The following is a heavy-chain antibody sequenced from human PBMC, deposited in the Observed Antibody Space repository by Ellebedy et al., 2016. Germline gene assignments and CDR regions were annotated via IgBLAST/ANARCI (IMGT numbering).Heavy chain of an antibody. CDR2: LSGSGPKT. V-gene: IGHV3-23*01. Sequence: GGSLRLXXAASGFPFKTYTMSWVRQAPGEGLEWVSTLSGSGPKTYYADSVQGRFTISRDNSKSTLYLQMNSLRAEDTAVYDCAKHETDGDYYFDLWGRGTLVTVSS. D-gene: IGHD2-21*01. CDR1: GFPFKTYT. CDR3: AKHETDGDYYFDL. J-gene: IGHJ2*01.